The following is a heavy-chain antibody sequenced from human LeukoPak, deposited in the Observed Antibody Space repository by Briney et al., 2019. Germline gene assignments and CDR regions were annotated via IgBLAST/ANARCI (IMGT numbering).Heavy chain of an antibody. CDR3: AKDQGYSYGTYYFDY. J-gene: IGHJ4*02. D-gene: IGHD5-18*01. V-gene: IGHV3-30*02. CDR2: IRYDGGNK. CDR1: GFTFSSYG. Sequence: GGSLRLSCAASGFTFSSYGTHWVRQAPGKGLEWVAFIRYDGGNKYYADSVKGRFTISRDNSKNTLYLQMNSLRAEDTAVYYCAKDQGYSYGTYYFDYWGQGTLVTVSS.